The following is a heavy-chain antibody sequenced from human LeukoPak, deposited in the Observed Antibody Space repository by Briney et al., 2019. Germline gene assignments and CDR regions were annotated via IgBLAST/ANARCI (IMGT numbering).Heavy chain of an antibody. CDR1: GFTVSDHY. J-gene: IGHJ3*02. D-gene: IGHD3-22*01. CDR2: NRDKSKSYTT. CDR3: TRPSYYDSRGYSTNGFDI. V-gene: IGHV3-72*01. Sequence: GGSLRLSCVASGFTVSDHYIDWVRQAPGKGLEWVGRNRDKSKSYTTDYAASVRGRFTISRDDSKNSLYLQMYSLKTEDTAVYFCTRPSYYDSRGYSTNGFDIWGQGTMVTVST.